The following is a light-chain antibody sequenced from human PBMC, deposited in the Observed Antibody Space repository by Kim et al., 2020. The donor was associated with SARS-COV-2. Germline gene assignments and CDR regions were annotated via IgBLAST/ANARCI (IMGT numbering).Light chain of an antibody. CDR3: SSYTARTTLV. V-gene: IGLV2-14*03. CDR2: DVN. J-gene: IGLJ2*01. Sequence: GQSITIPCTGTSSDVGGYDHVSWYQQYPGKAPKLMIYDVNHRPSGVSNRFSGSKSGKTASLTISGLQAEDEADYYCSSYTARTTLVFGGGTQLTVL. CDR1: SSDVGGYDH.